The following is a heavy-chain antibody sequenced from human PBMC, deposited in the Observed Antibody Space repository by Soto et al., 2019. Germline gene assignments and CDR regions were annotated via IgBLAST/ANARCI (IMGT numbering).Heavy chain of an antibody. V-gene: IGHV3-23*01. D-gene: IGHD7-27*01. Sequence: GGSLRLSCAASGFTFSSYAMSWVRQAPGKGLEWVSAISGSGGSTYYADSVKGRFTISRDNSKNTLYLQMNSLRAEDTAVYYCAKDSTGQRRRENDAFDIWGQGTMVTVSS. CDR3: AKDSTGQRRRENDAFDI. CDR2: ISGSGGST. J-gene: IGHJ3*02. CDR1: GFTFSSYA.